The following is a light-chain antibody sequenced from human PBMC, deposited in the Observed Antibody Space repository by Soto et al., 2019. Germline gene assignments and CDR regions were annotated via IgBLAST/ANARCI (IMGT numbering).Light chain of an antibody. Sequence: DIQMTQTASSLSASVGDRVTITCRASQSISSYLNWYQQKPGKAPKLLIYAASSFQSGVPARFSSSGSGTNFTLNISSLQPEDFATYYCQQSYSSPYTFGHGTNLEI. CDR1: QSISSY. J-gene: IGKJ2*01. CDR3: QQSYSSPYT. CDR2: AAS. V-gene: IGKV1-39*01.